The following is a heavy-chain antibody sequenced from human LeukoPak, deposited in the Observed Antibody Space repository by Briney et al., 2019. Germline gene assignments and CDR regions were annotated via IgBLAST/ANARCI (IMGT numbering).Heavy chain of an antibody. CDR3: ERDGTRDYYDSSGYSDY. D-gene: IGHD3-22*01. V-gene: IGHV3-30-3*01. CDR2: ISYDGSNK. CDR1: GFTFSSYA. J-gene: IGHJ4*02. Sequence: GRSLRLSCAASGFTFSSYAMYWSRHAQATGLEWVAVISYDGSNKYYSDSVKGRFTISTDNSKNTLYLQMNSLRAEDTAVYYCERDGTRDYYDSSGYSDYWGQGTLVTVSS.